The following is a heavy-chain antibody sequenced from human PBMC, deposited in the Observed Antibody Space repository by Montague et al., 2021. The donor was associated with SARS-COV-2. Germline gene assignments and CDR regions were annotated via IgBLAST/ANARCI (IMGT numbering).Heavy chain of an antibody. CDR3: ARGSVGMGAFDF. J-gene: IGHJ3*01. Sequence: SETLSLTCTVSGGSISSYYWSWIRQPAGKGLEWIGLIYTSGSTNYNPSLKSRVTMSLDTSKTQFSLKLRSVTAADTAVYYCARGSVGMGAFDFWGQGTMVTVSS. D-gene: IGHD1-14*01. V-gene: IGHV4-4*07. CDR2: IYTSGST. CDR1: GGSISSYY.